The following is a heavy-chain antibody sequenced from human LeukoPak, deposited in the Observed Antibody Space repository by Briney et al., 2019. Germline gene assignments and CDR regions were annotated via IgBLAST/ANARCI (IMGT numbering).Heavy chain of an antibody. CDR1: GFTFSSYW. CDR2: IKQDGSEK. CDR3: ARDRVDIVVVPAFDY. Sequence: GGSLRLSCAASGFTFSSYWMSWVGQAPGRGLEGVANIKQDGSEKYYVDSVKGRFTISRDNAKNSLYLQVNSLRAEDTAVYYCARDRVDIVVVPAFDYWGQGTLVTVSS. D-gene: IGHD2-2*03. V-gene: IGHV3-7*01. J-gene: IGHJ4*02.